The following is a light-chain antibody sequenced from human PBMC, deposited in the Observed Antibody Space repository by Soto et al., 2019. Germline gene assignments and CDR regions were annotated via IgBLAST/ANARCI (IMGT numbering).Light chain of an antibody. CDR3: QSYDSSLSGYYV. CDR2: GNS. CDR1: SSNIGAGYD. J-gene: IGLJ1*01. V-gene: IGLV1-40*01. Sequence: QSVLTQPPSVSGAPGQRVTISCTGSSSNIGAGYDVHWYQQLPGTAPKLLIYGNSNLPSGVPDRFSGSKSVTSASLAITGLQAEDEADYYCQSYDSSLSGYYVFGTGTKLTGL.